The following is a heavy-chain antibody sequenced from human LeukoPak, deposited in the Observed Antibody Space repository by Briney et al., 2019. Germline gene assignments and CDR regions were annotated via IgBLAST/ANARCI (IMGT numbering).Heavy chain of an antibody. Sequence: SETLSLTCAVYGGSFSGYYWSWIRQPPGKGLEWIGEINHSGSTNYNPSLKSRVTISVDTSKNQFSLKLSSVTAADTAVYYCARWVVPTAIDYWGQGTLVTVSS. J-gene: IGHJ4*02. CDR2: INHSGST. CDR3: ARWVVPTAIDY. D-gene: IGHD2-2*02. CDR1: GGSFSGYY. V-gene: IGHV4-34*01.